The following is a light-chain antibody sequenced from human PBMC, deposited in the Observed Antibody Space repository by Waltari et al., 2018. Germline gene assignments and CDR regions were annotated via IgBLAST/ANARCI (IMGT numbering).Light chain of an antibody. CDR1: QTINKY. Sequence: DIQMTQSPSSLSASVGDRVTITCRASQTINKYLNWYQKKPGRAPKVLISVISYLHTGVPSRFSGSGSGTDFTLTISSLQAEDVAVYYCHQYYTTPRTFGQGTKVEIK. V-gene: IGKV1-39*01. CDR2: VIS. CDR3: HQYYTTPRT. J-gene: IGKJ1*01.